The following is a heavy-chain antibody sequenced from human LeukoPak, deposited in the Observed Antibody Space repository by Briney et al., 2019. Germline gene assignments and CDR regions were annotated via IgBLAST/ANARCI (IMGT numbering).Heavy chain of an antibody. V-gene: IGHV4-39*01. Sequence: PSETLSLTCTVSCGSISIASYYWAWIRQPPGKGLEWIGSIYYSGSTYYNPSLKSRATISVDTSKNQFSLKLSAVTAADSAVYYCGRRSRSGWSGRFDYWGQGTLVTVSS. CDR3: GRRSRSGWSGRFDY. CDR1: CGSISIASYY. D-gene: IGHD6-19*01. CDR2: IYYSGST. J-gene: IGHJ4*02.